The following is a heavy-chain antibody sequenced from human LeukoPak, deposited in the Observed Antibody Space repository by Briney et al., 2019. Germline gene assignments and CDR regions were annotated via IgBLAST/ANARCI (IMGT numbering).Heavy chain of an antibody. V-gene: IGHV4-59*01. J-gene: IGHJ4*02. CDR2: IYYSGST. D-gene: IGHD2-2*02. CDR3: ARATRYCSSTSCYSLQADY. Sequence: SETLSLTCTVSSGSISSYYWSWIRQPPGKGLEWIGYIYYSGSTNYNPSLKSRVTISVDTSKNQFSLKLSSVTAADTAVYYCARATRYCSSTSCYSLQADYWGQGTLVTVSS. CDR1: SGSISSYY.